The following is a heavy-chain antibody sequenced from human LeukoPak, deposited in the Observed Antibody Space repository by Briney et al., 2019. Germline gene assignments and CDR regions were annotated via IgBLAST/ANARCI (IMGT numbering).Heavy chain of an antibody. J-gene: IGHJ4*02. CDR1: GYTLTELS. D-gene: IGHD3-9*01. CDR2: FDPEDGET. CDR3: ATGYFDWYGDHRY. V-gene: IGHV1-24*01. Sequence: ASVKVSCKVSGYTLTELSMHWVRQAPGKGLEWMGGFDPEDGETIYAQKFQGRVTMTEGTSTDTAYMELSSLRSEDTAVYYCATGYFDWYGDHRYWGQGTLVTVSS.